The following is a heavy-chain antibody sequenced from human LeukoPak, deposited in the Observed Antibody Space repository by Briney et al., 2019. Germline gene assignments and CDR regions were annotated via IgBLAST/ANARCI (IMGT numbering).Heavy chain of an antibody. CDR3: ARRPADYYGSGSYPDY. Sequence: SVKVSCKASGGTFSSYTISWVRQAPGQGLEWMGRIIPILGIANYAQKFQGRVTITADKSTSTAYMELRSLRSDDTAVYYCARRPADYYGSGSYPDYWGQGTLVTVSS. J-gene: IGHJ4*02. D-gene: IGHD3-10*01. V-gene: IGHV1-69*02. CDR2: IIPILGIA. CDR1: GGTFSSYT.